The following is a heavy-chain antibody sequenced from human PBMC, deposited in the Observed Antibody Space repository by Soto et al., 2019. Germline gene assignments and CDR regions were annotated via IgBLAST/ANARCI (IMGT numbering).Heavy chain of an antibody. J-gene: IGHJ5*02. CDR3: ERSGSWYDNWYDR. D-gene: IGHD6-13*01. CDR2: INAGNGNT. Sequence: QVQLVQSGAEVKKPRASVKVSCKASGYTFTSYAMHWVRQAPGQKLEWMGWINAGNGNTKYSQKYQGRVPITKDTSVSTAYMEPSSLRSEDTAVYYCERSGSWYDNWYDRWGQGTLVTVS. V-gene: IGHV1-3*01. CDR1: GYTFTSYA.